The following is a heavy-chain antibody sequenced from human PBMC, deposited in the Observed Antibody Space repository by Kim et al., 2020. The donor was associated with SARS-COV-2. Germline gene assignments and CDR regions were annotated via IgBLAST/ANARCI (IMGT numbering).Heavy chain of an antibody. J-gene: IGHJ3*02. CDR2: INPSGGST. Sequence: ASVKVSCKASGYTFTSYYMHWVRQAPGQGLEWMGIINPSGGSTSYAQKFQGRVTMTRDTSTSTVYMELSSLRSEDTAVYYCARVDPTVVTGVAFDIWGQGTMVTVSS. D-gene: IGHD2-15*01. CDR3: ARVDPTVVTGVAFDI. CDR1: GYTFTSYY. V-gene: IGHV1-46*01.